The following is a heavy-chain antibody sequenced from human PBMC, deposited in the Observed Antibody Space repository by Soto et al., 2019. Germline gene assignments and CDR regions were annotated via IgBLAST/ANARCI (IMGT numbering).Heavy chain of an antibody. CDR1: GYTFTSYD. D-gene: IGHD3-3*01. J-gene: IGHJ6*02. V-gene: IGHV1-8*01. CDR2: MNPNSGNT. Sequence: ASVKVSCKASGYTFTSYDINWVRQATGQGLEWMGWMNPNSGNTGFAQKFQGRVTMTRNTSISTAYMELSSLRSEDTAVYYCARVCGYDFWGGYYPNYYYYRIHGWGQGNRVTVSS. CDR3: ARVCGYDFWGGYYPNYYYYRIHG.